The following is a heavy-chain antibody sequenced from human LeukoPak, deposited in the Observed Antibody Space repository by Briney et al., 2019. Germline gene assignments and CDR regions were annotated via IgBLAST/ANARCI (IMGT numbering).Heavy chain of an antibody. Sequence: PGGSLRLSCAASGFTFSNYGMHWVRQAPGKGLEWVTFIEYDGSNKYYADSVKGRFTISRDNSKNTLYLQMNSLRAEDTAVYYCAKDRSSSGYYGYWGQGTLVTVSS. CDR2: IEYDGSNK. D-gene: IGHD3-22*01. CDR1: GFTFSNYG. V-gene: IGHV3-30*02. J-gene: IGHJ4*02. CDR3: AKDRSSSGYYGY.